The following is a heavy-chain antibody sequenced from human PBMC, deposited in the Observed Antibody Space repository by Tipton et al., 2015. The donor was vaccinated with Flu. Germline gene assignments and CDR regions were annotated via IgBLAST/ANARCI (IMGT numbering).Heavy chain of an antibody. CDR2: VYYSGST. D-gene: IGHD3-16*02. CDR1: GGSINSFY. V-gene: IGHV4-59*01. CDR3: ARDNLLQSGGIRPYYYYAMDV. J-gene: IGHJ6*02. Sequence: TLSLTCTVSGGSINSFYWSWIRQSPGKGLEWIGNVYYSGSTNYDPSFKSRVTILVDTSESQFSLKLSSVTAADTAVYHCARDNLLQSGGIRPYYYYAMDVWGQGTTDIVSS.